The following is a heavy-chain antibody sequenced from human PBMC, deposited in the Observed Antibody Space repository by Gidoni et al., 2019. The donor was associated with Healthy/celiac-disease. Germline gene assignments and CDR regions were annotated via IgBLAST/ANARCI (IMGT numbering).Heavy chain of an antibody. CDR3: AKMAYYDGSGSYQKRFDY. Sequence: VQLLESGGGLVQPGGSLRLSCAASGFTFSSYAMSWVRQAPGKGLEWVSAISGSGGSTYYADAVKGRFNISRDNSKNTLYLQMNSLRAEETAVYYCAKMAYYDGSGSYQKRFDYWGQGTLVNVSS. D-gene: IGHD3-10*01. V-gene: IGHV3-23*01. CDR1: GFTFSSYA. J-gene: IGHJ4*02. CDR2: ISGSGGST.